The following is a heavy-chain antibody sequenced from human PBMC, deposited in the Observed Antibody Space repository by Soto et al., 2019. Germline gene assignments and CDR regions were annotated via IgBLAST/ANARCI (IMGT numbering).Heavy chain of an antibody. Sequence: GESLKISCKGSGYSFTSYWIGWVRQMPGKGLEWMGRIDPSDSYTNYSPSFQGHVTISADKSISTAYLQWSSLKASDTAMYYCARLPVVPAAITNDWFDPWGQGTLVTVSS. CDR1: GYSFTSYW. V-gene: IGHV5-10-1*01. CDR3: ARLPVVPAAITNDWFDP. CDR2: IDPSDSYT. D-gene: IGHD2-2*01. J-gene: IGHJ5*02.